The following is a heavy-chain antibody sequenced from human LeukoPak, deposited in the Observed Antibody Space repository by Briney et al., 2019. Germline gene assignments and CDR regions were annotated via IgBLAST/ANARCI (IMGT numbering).Heavy chain of an antibody. J-gene: IGHJ4*02. CDR2: ISSSSSYI. CDR1: GFTFSSYS. Sequence: PGGSLRLSCAASGFTFSSYSMNWVRQAPGKGPEWVSSISSSSSYIYYADSVKGRFTISRDNAKNSLYLQMNSLRAEDTAVYYCARAGITCSGGSCYSGYWGQGTLVTVSS. V-gene: IGHV3-21*01. D-gene: IGHD2-15*01. CDR3: ARAGITCSGGSCYSGY.